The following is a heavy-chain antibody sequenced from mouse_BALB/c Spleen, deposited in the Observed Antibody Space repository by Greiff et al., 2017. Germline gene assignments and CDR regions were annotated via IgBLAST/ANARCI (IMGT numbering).Heavy chain of an antibody. CDR1: GFTFSSYA. Sequence: EVQVVESGGGLVKPGGSLKLSCAASGFTFSSYAMSWVRQTPGKRLEWVATISSGGSYTYYPDSVKGRFTISRDNAKNTLYMQMSSLRSEDTAMYYCARRWDGNYAMDDWGQGTSVTVSS. V-gene: IGHV5-9-3*01. J-gene: IGHJ4*01. CDR2: ISSGGSYT. CDR3: ARRWDGNYAMDD. D-gene: IGHD4-1*01.